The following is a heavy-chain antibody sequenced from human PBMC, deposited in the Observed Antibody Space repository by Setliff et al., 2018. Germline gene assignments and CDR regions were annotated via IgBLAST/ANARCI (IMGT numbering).Heavy chain of an antibody. V-gene: IGHV4-61*02. CDR2: IHPSGST. J-gene: IGHJ5*02. Sequence: SETLSLTCTVSGDSISSGSYHWSWIRKPAGKGLEWIGRIHPSGSTNYNPSLKSRVTISVDTSKNQFSLKVSSVTAADTAVYYCARTTGSTHYWLDPWGPGTLVTVSS. D-gene: IGHD1-1*01. CDR1: GDSISSGSYH. CDR3: ARTTGSTHYWLDP.